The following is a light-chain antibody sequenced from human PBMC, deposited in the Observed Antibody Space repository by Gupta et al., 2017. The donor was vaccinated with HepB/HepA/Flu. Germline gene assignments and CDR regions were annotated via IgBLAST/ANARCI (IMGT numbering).Light chain of an antibody. CDR2: EVA. V-gene: IGKV2-30*02. CDR1: QTLGHSDGNTY. J-gene: IGKJ5*01. CDR3: RQRTHWPPIT. Sequence: DIVMTQSPLSLPVTLGQPASISCRSSQTLGHSDGNTYLHWSQQLPSQAPRRLIYEVAKRDAGVPDRFGRRGPGTDLTLKISSGEEEDVACYYCRQRTHWPPITFGQGTLMEIK.